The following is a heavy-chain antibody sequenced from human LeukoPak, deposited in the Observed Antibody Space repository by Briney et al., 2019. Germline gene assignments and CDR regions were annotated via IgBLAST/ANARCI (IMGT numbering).Heavy chain of an antibody. D-gene: IGHD3-3*01. CDR2: INHSGST. CDR1: GGSFSGYY. V-gene: IGHV4-34*01. J-gene: IGHJ4*02. Sequence: PSETLSLTCAVYGGSFSGYYWSWIRQPPGKGLEWIGEINHSGSTNYNPSLKSRVTISVDTSKNQFSLKLSSVTAADTAVYYCARHPPSYDFWSGYSDYWGQGTLVTVSS. CDR3: ARHPPSYDFWSGYSDY.